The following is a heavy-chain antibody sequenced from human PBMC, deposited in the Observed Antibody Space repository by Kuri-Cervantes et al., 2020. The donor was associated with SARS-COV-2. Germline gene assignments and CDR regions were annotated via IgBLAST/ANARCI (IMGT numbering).Heavy chain of an antibody. CDR3: ARTASTVTTNPYRYYFDY. J-gene: IGHJ4*02. CDR1: GGSISSYY. D-gene: IGHD4-11*01. V-gene: IGHV4-59*12. Sequence: ESLKISCTVSGGSISSYYWSWIRQPPGKGLEWIGYIYYSGSTNYNPSLKSRVTISVDTSKNQFSLKLSSVTAADTAVYYCARTASTVTTNPYRYYFDYRGQGTLVTVSS. CDR2: IYYSGST.